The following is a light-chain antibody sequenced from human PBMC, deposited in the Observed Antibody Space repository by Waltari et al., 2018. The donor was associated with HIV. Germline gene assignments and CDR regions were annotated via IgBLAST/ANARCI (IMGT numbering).Light chain of an antibody. CDR2: GAS. J-gene: IGKJ3*01. Sequence: EIVMTQSPATLSVSPGERATLSCRASQSINNNVAWYQQKPGQAPRLLIYGASTGATGIPSRFSGSGSGTEFTLTISSLQSEDFAVYYCQQYNNWPGITFGPGTKVDIK. V-gene: IGKV3-15*01. CDR3: QQYNNWPGIT. CDR1: QSINNN.